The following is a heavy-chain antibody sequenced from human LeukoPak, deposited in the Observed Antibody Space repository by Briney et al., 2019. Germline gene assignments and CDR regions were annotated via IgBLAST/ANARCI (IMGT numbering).Heavy chain of an antibody. D-gene: IGHD3-10*01. V-gene: IGHV1-18*01. CDR1: GYTFPSYG. Sequence: ASVKVSCKASGYTFPSYGISWVRQAPGHGLEWMGWISVDSGNTNYAQKLQGRVTMTTDTSTSTAYMELRSLRSDDTAVYYCARDRGAGTIVYDYWGQGTLVTVSS. CDR3: ARDRGAGTIVYDY. CDR2: ISVDSGNT. J-gene: IGHJ4*02.